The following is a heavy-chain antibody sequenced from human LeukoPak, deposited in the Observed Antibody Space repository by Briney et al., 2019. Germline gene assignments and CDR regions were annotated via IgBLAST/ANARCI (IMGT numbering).Heavy chain of an antibody. J-gene: IGHJ4*02. D-gene: IGHD5-24*01. V-gene: IGHV1-69*05. CDR3: ARGEAEMATIDY. Sequence: ASVKVSCKASGCTFSSYAISWVRQAPGQGLEWMGGIIPIFGTANYAQKFQGRVTITTDESTSTAYMELSSLRSEDTAVYYCARGEAEMATIDYWGQGTLVTVSS. CDR2: IIPIFGTA. CDR1: GCTFSSYA.